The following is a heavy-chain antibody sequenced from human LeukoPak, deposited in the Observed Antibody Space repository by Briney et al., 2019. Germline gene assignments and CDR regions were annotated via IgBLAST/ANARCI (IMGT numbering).Heavy chain of an antibody. V-gene: IGHV1-69*05. CDR2: IIPIFGTA. D-gene: IGHD1-7*01. CDR3: ARPRLNWNYVAWFDP. CDR1: GGTFSSYA. Sequence: GASVKVSCKASGGTFSSYAISWVRQAPGQGLEWMGGIIPIFGTANYAQKFQGRVTITTDESTSTAYMELSSLRSEDTAVYYCARPRLNWNYVAWFDPWGQGTLVTFSS. J-gene: IGHJ5*02.